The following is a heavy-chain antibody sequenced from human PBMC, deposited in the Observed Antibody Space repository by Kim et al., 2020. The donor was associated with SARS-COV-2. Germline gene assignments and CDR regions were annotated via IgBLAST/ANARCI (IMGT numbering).Heavy chain of an antibody. V-gene: IGHV1-69*01. J-gene: IGHJ5*02. D-gene: IGHD1-26*01. Sequence: QQFQGRVTITADESTRTAYMELSSLRSEDTAVYYCARDQSGSPEGRRFDPWGQGTLVTVSS. CDR3: ARDQSGSPEGRRFDP.